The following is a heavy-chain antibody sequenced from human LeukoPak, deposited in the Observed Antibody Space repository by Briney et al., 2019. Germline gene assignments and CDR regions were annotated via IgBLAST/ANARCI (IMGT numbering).Heavy chain of an antibody. CDR2: TYYRSKWYN. V-gene: IGHV6-1*01. CDR3: ARGYGGLDV. J-gene: IGHJ6*02. Sequence: SQTLSLTCAISGDSVSSNSATWTWIRQSPSRGLEWLGRTYYRSKWYNEYAESVKSRITINPDTSKSQFSLQVNSVTPDDTAVYYCARGYGGLDVWGQGTTVTVSS. CDR1: GDSVSSNSAT. D-gene: IGHD3-16*01.